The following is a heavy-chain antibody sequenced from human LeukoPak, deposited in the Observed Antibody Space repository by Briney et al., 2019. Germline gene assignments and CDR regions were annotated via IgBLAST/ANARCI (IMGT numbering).Heavy chain of an antibody. CDR2: IAYDGSNK. D-gene: IGHD3-22*01. V-gene: IGHV3-30*18. CDR1: GFTFSRYA. Sequence: GGSLRLPCESSGFTFSRYAMQWVRQAPGKGLEWVAVIAYDGSNKSSADSLKGRLTISRDNSNNTLYLQMSNLRTEDTAVYYCAKYSAAGAYDIHSEFDYWGQGALVTVSS. CDR3: AKYSAAGAYDIHSEFDY. J-gene: IGHJ4*02.